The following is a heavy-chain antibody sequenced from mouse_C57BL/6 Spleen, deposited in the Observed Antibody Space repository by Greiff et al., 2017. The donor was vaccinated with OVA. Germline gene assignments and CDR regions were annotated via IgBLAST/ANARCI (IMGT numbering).Heavy chain of an antibody. CDR1: GFTFTDYY. CDR3: ARYRGDGYSPFAY. D-gene: IGHD2-3*01. J-gene: IGHJ3*01. CDR2: IRHKANGYTP. V-gene: IGHV7-3*01. Sequence: EVKVVDSGGGLVQPGGSLSLSCAASGFTFTDYYMSWVRQPPGKALEWLGFIRHKANGYTPEYSSSVKGRFTISRDNSQSILYLQMNALRAEDSATYYCARYRGDGYSPFAYWGQGTLVTVSA.